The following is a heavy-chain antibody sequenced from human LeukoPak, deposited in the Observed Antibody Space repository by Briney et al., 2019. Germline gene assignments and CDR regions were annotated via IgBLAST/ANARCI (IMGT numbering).Heavy chain of an antibody. CDR2: ISGSGGNT. V-gene: IGHV3-23*01. D-gene: IGHD3-10*01. J-gene: IGHJ6*03. Sequence: GGSLRLSCAASGFTYSSYSMTWVRQAPGKGLEWVSAISGSGGNTYFADSVKGRFTISRDNSKNMLYLQMNSLRAEDTAVYYCARVSSALYYYYMDVWGKGTTVTVSS. CDR3: ARVSSALYYYYMDV. CDR1: GFTYSSYS.